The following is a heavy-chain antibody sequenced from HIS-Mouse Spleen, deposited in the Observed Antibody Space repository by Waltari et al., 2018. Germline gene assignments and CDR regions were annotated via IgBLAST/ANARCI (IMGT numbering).Heavy chain of an antibody. CDR1: GGSISSSSSY. J-gene: IGHJ2*01. D-gene: IGHD6-13*01. CDR2: IYYSGGT. CDR3: AREIPYSSSWYDWYFDL. V-gene: IGHV4-39*07. Sequence: QLQLQESGPGLVKPSETLSLTCTVSGGSISSSSSYWGWIRQPPGKGLEWIGSIYYSGGTYSNPPLKSRFTISVDTSKNQFSLKLSSVTAADTAVYYCAREIPYSSSWYDWYFDLWGRGTLVTVSS.